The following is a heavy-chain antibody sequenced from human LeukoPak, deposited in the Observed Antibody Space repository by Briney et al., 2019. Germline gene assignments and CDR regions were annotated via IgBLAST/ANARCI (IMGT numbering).Heavy chain of an antibody. Sequence: PSETLSLTCTVSGGSISSYYWSWIRQPPGKGLEWIGYIYYSGSTNYNPSLKSRVTISVDTSKNQFSLKLSSVTAADTAVYYCARFSIAAAGMRIGVAPYYYGMDVWGQGTTVTVSS. CDR3: ARFSIAAAGMRIGVAPYYYGMDV. D-gene: IGHD6-13*01. J-gene: IGHJ6*02. V-gene: IGHV4-59*01. CDR1: GGSISSYY. CDR2: IYYSGST.